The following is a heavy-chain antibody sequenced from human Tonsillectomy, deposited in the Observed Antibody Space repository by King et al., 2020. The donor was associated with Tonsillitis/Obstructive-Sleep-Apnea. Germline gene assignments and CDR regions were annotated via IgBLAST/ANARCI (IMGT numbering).Heavy chain of an antibody. Sequence: VQLQQWGAGLLKPSEPLSLTCAVYGGSFSGYYWSWIRQPPGKGLEWIGEINHSGSTNYNPSLKSRVTISVDTSKNQFSLKLSSVTAADTAVYYCAREHYDILTGYYMSFDYWGQGTLVTVSS. CDR1: GGSFSGYY. D-gene: IGHD3-9*01. CDR3: AREHYDILTGYYMSFDY. J-gene: IGHJ4*02. V-gene: IGHV4-34*01. CDR2: INHSGST.